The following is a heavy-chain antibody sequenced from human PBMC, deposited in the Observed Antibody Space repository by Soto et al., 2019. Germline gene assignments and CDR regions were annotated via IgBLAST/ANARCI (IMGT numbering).Heavy chain of an antibody. Sequence: GGSLRLSCAASGFTFSSYAMSWVRQAPGKGLEWVSLMSGDGGSTYYADSVKGRFTISRDNSKNTLYLQMNSLRAEDTAIYSCAKDISSGYYYFDYWGQGTLVTVSS. CDR1: GFTFSSYA. CDR3: AKDISSGYYYFDY. J-gene: IGHJ4*02. CDR2: MSGDGGST. V-gene: IGHV3-23*01. D-gene: IGHD3-22*01.